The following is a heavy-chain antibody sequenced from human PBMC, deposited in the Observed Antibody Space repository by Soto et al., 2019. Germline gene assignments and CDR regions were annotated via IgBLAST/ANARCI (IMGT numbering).Heavy chain of an antibody. CDR2: IGAARDP. D-gene: IGHD2-2*02. CDR1: GFTFSNFH. Sequence: GGSLRLSCASSGFTFSNFHVQWVRQLPGKGLAWVSAIGAARDPYYLGSVKGRFTISRENARNSVYLQMNDLRAGDSAVYSCARAYTGRLPRRADYYYAMDVWGQGTTVTVSS. J-gene: IGHJ6*02. CDR3: ARAYTGRLPRRADYYYAMDV. V-gene: IGHV3-13*05.